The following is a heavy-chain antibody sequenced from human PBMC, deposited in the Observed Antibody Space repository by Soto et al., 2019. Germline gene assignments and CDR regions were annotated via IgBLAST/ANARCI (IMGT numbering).Heavy chain of an antibody. D-gene: IGHD2-15*01. J-gene: IGHJ4*02. Sequence: GGSLRLSCAASGFTFSSYAMGWVRQGPGKGLEWVAVVSIGGSTHYADSVRGRFTISRDNSKNTLSLQMNSLTAEDTAVYFCAKRRGAGGHFDYWGQGALVTVYS. CDR1: GFTFSSYA. V-gene: IGHV3-23*01. CDR3: AKRRGAGGHFDY. CDR2: VSIGGST.